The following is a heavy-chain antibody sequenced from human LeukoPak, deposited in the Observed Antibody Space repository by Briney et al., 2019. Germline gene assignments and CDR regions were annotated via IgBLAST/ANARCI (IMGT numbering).Heavy chain of an antibody. Sequence: PGGSLRLSCAASGFTVSSNYMNWVRQAPGKGLEWVSVIYTSGITYYADSVKGRFTISRDNSKNTLYLQMNSLRAEDTAVYYCARDYSSWYGGGNYWGQGTLVTVSS. CDR3: ARDYSSWYGGGNY. J-gene: IGHJ4*02. D-gene: IGHD6-13*01. CDR1: GFTVSSNY. V-gene: IGHV3-66*03. CDR2: IYTSGIT.